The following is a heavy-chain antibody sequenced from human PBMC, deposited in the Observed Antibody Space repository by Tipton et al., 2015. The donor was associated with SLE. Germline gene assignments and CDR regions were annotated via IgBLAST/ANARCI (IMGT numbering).Heavy chain of an antibody. Sequence: TLSLTCSVSGGSITSYSWSWIRQPPGKGLEWIGYIDYGENTNYNPSLKSRVTISADTSKNQFSLKLSSVTAADTAVYYCARPPGVGATNDAFDIWGQGTMVTVSS. CDR2: IDYGENT. D-gene: IGHD1-26*01. CDR3: ARPPGVGATNDAFDI. V-gene: IGHV4-59*12. J-gene: IGHJ3*02. CDR1: GGSITSYS.